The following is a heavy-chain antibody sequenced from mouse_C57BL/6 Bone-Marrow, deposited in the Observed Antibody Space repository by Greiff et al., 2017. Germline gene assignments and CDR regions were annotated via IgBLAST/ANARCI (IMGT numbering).Heavy chain of an antibody. Sequence: QVQLKESGAELVRPGTSVKVSCKASGYAFTNYLIEWVKQRPGQGLEWIGVINPGSGGTNYNEKFKGKATLTADKSSSTAYMQLSSLTSEDSAVYFCARSRDYGSSYDAYWGQGTLVTVSA. CDR3: ARSRDYGSSYDAY. CDR1: GYAFTNYL. D-gene: IGHD1-1*01. CDR2: INPGSGGT. V-gene: IGHV1-54*01. J-gene: IGHJ3*01.